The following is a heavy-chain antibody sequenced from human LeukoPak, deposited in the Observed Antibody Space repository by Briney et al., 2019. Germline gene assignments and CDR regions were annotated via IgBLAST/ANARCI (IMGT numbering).Heavy chain of an antibody. V-gene: IGHV1-2*02. Sequence: ASVKVSCKASGYTFTGYYMHWVRQAPGQGLEWMGWINPNSGGTNYAQKFQGRVTMTRDTSISTAYMELSRLRSDDTAVYYCARDQSLYCSSTSCYHYYYYGMDVWGQGTTVTVSS. CDR1: GYTFTGYY. D-gene: IGHD2-2*01. CDR3: ARDQSLYCSSTSCYHYYYYGMDV. J-gene: IGHJ6*02. CDR2: INPNSGGT.